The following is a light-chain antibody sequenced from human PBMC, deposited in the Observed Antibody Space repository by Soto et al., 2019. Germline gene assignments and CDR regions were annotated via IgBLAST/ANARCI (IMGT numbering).Light chain of an antibody. J-gene: IGLJ3*02. CDR1: SSNIGRNS. CDR3: GTWDTSLSAWV. V-gene: IGLV1-51*01. Sequence: QSVLTQPPSVSAAPGQRVTISCSGSSSNIGRNSGSWYQQFPGTAPKLLIYDNNKRPSGVPDRFSGSKSGTSATLGITGLQTGDEADYYCGTWDTSLSAWVFGGGTKLTVL. CDR2: DNN.